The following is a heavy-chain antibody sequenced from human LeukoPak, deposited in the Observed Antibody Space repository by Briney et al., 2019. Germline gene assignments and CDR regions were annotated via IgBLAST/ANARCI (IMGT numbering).Heavy chain of an antibody. J-gene: IGHJ4*02. V-gene: IGHV3-74*01. CDR3: ACIAVAGTGSDY. D-gene: IGHD6-19*01. CDR1: GFTFSSYW. Sequence: PGGSLRLSCAASGFTFSSYWMHWVRQAPGKGLVWVSRINSDGSSTSYADSVKGRFSISRDNAKNTLYLQMNSLRAEDTAVYYCACIAVAGTGSDYWGQGTPVTVSS. CDR2: INSDGSST.